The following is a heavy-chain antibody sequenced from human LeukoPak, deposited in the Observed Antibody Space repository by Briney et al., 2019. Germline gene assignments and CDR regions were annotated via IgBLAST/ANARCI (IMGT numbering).Heavy chain of an antibody. Sequence: SETLSLTCTVSGGSISSYYWSWIRQPPGKGLERIGYIYYSGSTNYNPSLKSRVTISVDTSKNQFSLKLSSVTAADTAVYYCARDTPTYYDFWSGYYTVSHAFDIWGQGTMVTVSS. J-gene: IGHJ3*02. D-gene: IGHD3-3*01. CDR1: GGSISSYY. CDR3: ARDTPTYYDFWSGYYTVSHAFDI. V-gene: IGHV4-59*01. CDR2: IYYSGST.